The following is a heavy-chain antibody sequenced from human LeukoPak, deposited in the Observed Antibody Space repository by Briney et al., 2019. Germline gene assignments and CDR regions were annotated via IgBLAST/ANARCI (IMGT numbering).Heavy chain of an antibody. J-gene: IGHJ4*02. Sequence: GGSLRLSCAASGFIFSSYWMHWVRQAPGKGLEWVGRIKSKTDGGTTDYAAPVKGRFTISRDDSKNTLYLQMNSLKTEDTAVYYCTTDLYDTGLFYWGQGTLVTVSS. CDR2: IKSKTDGGTT. V-gene: IGHV3-15*01. D-gene: IGHD5/OR15-5a*01. CDR3: TTDLYDTGLFY. CDR1: GFIFSSYW.